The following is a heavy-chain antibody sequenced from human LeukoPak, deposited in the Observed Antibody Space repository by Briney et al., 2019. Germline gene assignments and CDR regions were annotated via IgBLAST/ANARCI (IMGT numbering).Heavy chain of an antibody. D-gene: IGHD2-15*01. CDR1: GGSISSSNW. CDR2: IYHSGST. Sequence: SETLSLTCAVSGGSISSSNWWSWVRQPPGKGLEWIGEIYHSGSTNYNPSLKSRVTISVDKYKHPFSLKLSSVTAADTAVYYCARGVYCSGGSCYALLDYWGQGTLVTVSS. J-gene: IGHJ4*02. CDR3: ARGVYCSGGSCYALLDY. V-gene: IGHV4-4*02.